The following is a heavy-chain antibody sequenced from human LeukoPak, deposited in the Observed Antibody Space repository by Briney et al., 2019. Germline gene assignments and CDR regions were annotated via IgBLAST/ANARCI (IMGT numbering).Heavy chain of an antibody. J-gene: IGHJ4*02. D-gene: IGHD5-24*01. CDR1: GGSISSYY. CDR2: IYYSGST. V-gene: IGHV4-59*01. CDR3: ARSEMATIRGFEY. Sequence: PSETLSLTCTVSGGSISSYYWSWIRQPPGKGLEWIGYIYYSGSTNYNPSLKSRVTISVDTSKNQFSLKLSSVTAADTAVYYCARSEMATIRGFEYWGQGTLVTVSS.